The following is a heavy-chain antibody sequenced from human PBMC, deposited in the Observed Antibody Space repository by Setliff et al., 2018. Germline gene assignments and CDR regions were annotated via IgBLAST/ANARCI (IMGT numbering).Heavy chain of an antibody. CDR3: ARASLGKFGSAVEYFHH. CDR2: YSGSNDYI. V-gene: IGHV3-21*01. Sequence: GGSLRLSCAASGVTFTKAWMSLVRQAPGKGLEWVSSYSGSNDYITYADSVKGRFTISRDNAENSVYLQMNGLRADDTAVYYCARASLGKFGSAVEYFHHWGQGTLVTVSS. J-gene: IGHJ1*01. D-gene: IGHD2-15*01. CDR1: GVTFTKAW.